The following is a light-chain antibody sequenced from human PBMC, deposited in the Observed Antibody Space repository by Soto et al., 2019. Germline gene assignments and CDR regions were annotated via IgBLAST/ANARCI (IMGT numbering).Light chain of an antibody. CDR3: HQYDSWT. CDR1: QSVDRIY. J-gene: IGKJ1*01. CDR2: GAS. V-gene: IGKV3-20*01. Sequence: DIVLTQSPGTLSLAPGERTTLVCRSSQSVDRIYLAWYQQKPRQAPRLLIYGASSRATGIPDRFRGSGSGTDFTITISRMEPEDFAVYYCHQYDSWTFGQGTKVDIK.